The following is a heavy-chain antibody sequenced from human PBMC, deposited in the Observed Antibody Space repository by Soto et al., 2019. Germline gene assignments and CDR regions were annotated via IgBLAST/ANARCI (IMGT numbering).Heavy chain of an antibody. V-gene: IGHV1-69*02. J-gene: IGHJ4*02. Sequence: QVQLVQSGAEVKKPGSSVKVSCKASGGTFSSYTISWVRQAPGQGLEWMGRIIPILGIANYAQKFQGRVTITADKSTSTAYMELSSLRSEDTAVYYCAFQTSIVVVPYWGQGTLVTVSS. CDR2: IIPILGIA. CDR3: AFQTSIVVVPY. D-gene: IGHD2-2*01. CDR1: GGTFSSYT.